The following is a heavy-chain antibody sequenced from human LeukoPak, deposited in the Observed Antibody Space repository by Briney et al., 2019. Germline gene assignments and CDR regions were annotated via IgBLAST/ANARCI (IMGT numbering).Heavy chain of an antibody. J-gene: IGHJ5*02. CDR2: IYPGDSDT. CDR1: GYSFSTHW. V-gene: IGHV5-51*01. Sequence: GESLKISCKASGYSFSTHWIAWVRQMPGGGLEWMGIIYPGDSDTRYSPSFQGQVTISADKSISTAYLQWSSLKASDTAIYYCARRGTEGLFDPWGQGTLVTVSS. CDR3: ARRGTEGLFDP. D-gene: IGHD1-1*01.